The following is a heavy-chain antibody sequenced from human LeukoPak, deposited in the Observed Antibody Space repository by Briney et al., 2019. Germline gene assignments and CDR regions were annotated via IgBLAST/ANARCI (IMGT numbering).Heavy chain of an antibody. CDR3: TRDSTVRSWYFDL. CDR1: GASISIGHW. J-gene: IGHJ2*01. Sequence: SETLSLTCAVSGASISIGHWWTWVRQPPGTGLEWIDEIYHSGRTHYNPSLKTRHTMSVDKPKNQFSLKMTSVTAADTAVYYCTRDSTVRSWYFDLWGRGTLVTVSS. CDR2: IYHSGRT. D-gene: IGHD4-17*01. V-gene: IGHV4-4*02.